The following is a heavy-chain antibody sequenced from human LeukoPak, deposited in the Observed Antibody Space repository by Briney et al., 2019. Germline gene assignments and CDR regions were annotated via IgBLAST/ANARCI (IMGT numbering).Heavy chain of an antibody. CDR3: ARDYRGSPDY. CDR1: GGSISSSSYY. CDR2: IYYSGCT. Sequence: PSETLSLTCTVSGGSISSSSYYWGWIRQPPGKGLEWIGSIYYSGCTYYNPSLKSRVTTSVNTSKNQFSLKLSSVTAADTAVYYCARDYRGSPDYWGQGTLVTVSS. J-gene: IGHJ4*02. V-gene: IGHV4-39*02. D-gene: IGHD2-15*01.